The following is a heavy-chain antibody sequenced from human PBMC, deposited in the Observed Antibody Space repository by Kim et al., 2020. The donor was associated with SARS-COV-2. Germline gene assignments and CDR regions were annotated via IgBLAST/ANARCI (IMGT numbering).Heavy chain of an antibody. Sequence: SETLSLTCTVSGGSISSGGYSWSWIRQHPGKGLELIGYIDYSGSTYYNPSLKSRVTISVDTSKNQFFLKLSSVTAADTAVYYCACYYYDSSGYSPNDYWGQGTLVTVSS. J-gene: IGHJ4*02. CDR2: IDYSGST. D-gene: IGHD3-22*01. CDR1: GGSISSGGYS. CDR3: ACYYYDSSGYSPNDY. V-gene: IGHV4-31*03.